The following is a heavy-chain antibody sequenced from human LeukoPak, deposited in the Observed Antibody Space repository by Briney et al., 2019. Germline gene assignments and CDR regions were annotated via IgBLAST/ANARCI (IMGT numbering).Heavy chain of an antibody. Sequence: PSETLSLTCTVSGGSISPYYWSWIRQPPGKGLEWIGYIYYRGSTNYNPSLKSRVTISVDTSKNQFFLKLSSVTAADTAVYYCARAYGDYVDWFDPWGQGTLVTVSS. J-gene: IGHJ5*02. D-gene: IGHD4-17*01. CDR2: IYYRGST. V-gene: IGHV4-59*12. CDR3: ARAYGDYVDWFDP. CDR1: GGSISPYY.